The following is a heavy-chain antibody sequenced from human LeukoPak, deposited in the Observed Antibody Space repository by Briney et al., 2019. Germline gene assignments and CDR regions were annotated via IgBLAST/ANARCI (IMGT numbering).Heavy chain of an antibody. D-gene: IGHD3-16*02. CDR1: GASIDSTNW. CDR2: IHHDGRI. V-gene: IGHV4/OR15-8*01. J-gene: IGHJ4*02. Sequence: SETLSLTCDVSGASIDSTNWWNWVRQPPGKGLEWIGDIHHDGRINYNPSLKSRVTLSVDKSKNQFSLRLNSVTAADSAMYYCARSHDHLWGNYPDYWGQGTLVTVSS. CDR3: ARSHDHLWGNYPDY.